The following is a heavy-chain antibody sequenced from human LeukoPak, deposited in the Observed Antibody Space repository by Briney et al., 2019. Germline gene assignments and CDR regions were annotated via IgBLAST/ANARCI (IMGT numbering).Heavy chain of an antibody. J-gene: IGHJ4*02. V-gene: IGHV1-2*04. CDR2: INPNSGGT. CDR3: ARGAAAAGTPSDY. D-gene: IGHD6-13*01. CDR1: GYTFTGYY. Sequence: ASVKVPCKASGYTFTGYYMHWVRQAPGQGLEWMGWINPNSGGTNYAQKFQGWVTMTRDTSISTAYMELSRLRSDDTAVYYCARGAAAAGTPSDYWGQGTLVTVSS.